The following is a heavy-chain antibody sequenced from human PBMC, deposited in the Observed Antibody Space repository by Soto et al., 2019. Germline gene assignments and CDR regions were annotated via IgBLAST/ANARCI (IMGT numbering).Heavy chain of an antibody. D-gene: IGHD6-19*01. CDR2: TYYRSKWYN. Sequence: SQTLSLTCAISGDSVSLHISSFNWIRQSPSRGFEWLGRTYYRSKWYNDYSVSVTRRITLPPAPSNPQFSLQLNSVTPEDTAVYYCARDPEGWYYFDYWGQGTLVTVSS. V-gene: IGHV6-1*01. CDR3: ARDPEGWYYFDY. J-gene: IGHJ4*02. CDR1: GDSVSLHISS.